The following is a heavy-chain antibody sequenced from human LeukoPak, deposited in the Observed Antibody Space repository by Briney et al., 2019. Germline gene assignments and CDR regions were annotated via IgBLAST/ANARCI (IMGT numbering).Heavy chain of an antibody. J-gene: IGHJ4*02. V-gene: IGHV3-30*18. D-gene: IGHD3-10*01. CDR2: ILYDGTKK. CDR1: GLSFNIHG. Sequence: GRSLRLSCVASGLSFNIHGMHWVRQAPGKGPEWVAVILYDGTKKYYADSVRGRFTISRDNAKNTLYLQMDNLRAEDTAIYYCTKDLGTRSYYVSGNYGYDFWGQGTLVTVSS. CDR3: TKDLGTRSYYVSGNYGYDF.